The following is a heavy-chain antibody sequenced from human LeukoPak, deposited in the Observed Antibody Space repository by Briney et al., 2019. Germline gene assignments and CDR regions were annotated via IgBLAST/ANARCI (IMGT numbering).Heavy chain of an antibody. CDR2: IYPGDSDT. CDR1: GYIFTNYW. CDR3: ARSWLSDY. V-gene: IGHV5-51*01. Sequence: GESLKISCKASGYIFTNYWIGWVRQMPGRGLEWMGIIYPGDSDTRYSPSFQAQVTISADKSISTAYLQWSSLKASDTAMYYCARSWLSDYWGQGTLVTVSS. J-gene: IGHJ4*01. D-gene: IGHD3-22*01.